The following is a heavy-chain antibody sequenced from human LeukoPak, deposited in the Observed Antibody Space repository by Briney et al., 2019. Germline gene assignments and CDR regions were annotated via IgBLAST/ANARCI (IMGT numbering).Heavy chain of an antibody. V-gene: IGHV3-23*01. CDR1: GFTFSDYA. CDR3: AKDLAYSSGWFDY. Sequence: GGSLRLSCTASGFTFSDYAMSWVRQSPGKGLEWVSAISGSGGSTYYADSVKGRFTISRDNSKNTLYLQMNSLRAEDTAVYYCAKDLAYSSGWFDYWGQGTLVTVSS. D-gene: IGHD6-19*01. CDR2: ISGSGGST. J-gene: IGHJ4*02.